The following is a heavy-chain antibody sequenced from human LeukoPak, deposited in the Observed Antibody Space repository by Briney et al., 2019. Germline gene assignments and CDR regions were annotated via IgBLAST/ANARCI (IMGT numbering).Heavy chain of an antibody. CDR2: ISAYNGNT. CDR1: GYTFTSYG. Sequence: ASVKVSCKASGYTFTSYGISWVRQAPGRGLEWMGWISAYNGNTHYAQKLQGRITMTTDTSTSTAYMELRSLRSDDTAVYYCVRSGYCYGGTCHSGAFDIWGQGTVVTVSS. D-gene: IGHD2-15*01. CDR3: VRSGYCYGGTCHSGAFDI. J-gene: IGHJ3*02. V-gene: IGHV1-18*01.